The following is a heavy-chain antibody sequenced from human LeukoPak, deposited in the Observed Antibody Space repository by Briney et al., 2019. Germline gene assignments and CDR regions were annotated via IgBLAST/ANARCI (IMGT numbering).Heavy chain of an antibody. V-gene: IGHV4-38-2*02. D-gene: IGHD2-15*01. CDR1: GYSITSGYY. CDR3: AGAGYCSGVSCYSAVPGKY. Sequence: SETLSLTCTVSGYSITSGYYWAWIRQSPGKGLEWIGGIYHSGNTYYTPSLKSRVIILVDTSKNQFSLQLGSVTPTDTAVYYCAGAGYCSGVSCYSAVPGKYWGQGALVTVSS. CDR2: IYHSGNT. J-gene: IGHJ4*02.